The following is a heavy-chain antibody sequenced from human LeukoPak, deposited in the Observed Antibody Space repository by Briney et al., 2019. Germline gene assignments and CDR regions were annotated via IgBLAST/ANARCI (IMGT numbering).Heavy chain of an antibody. V-gene: IGHV3-20*04. D-gene: IGHD1-20*01. CDR1: RLTFDEYG. CDR3: ARAYGKWNDVYFYAFDL. Sequence: PGGFLRLSCAASRLTFDEYGMRWVRQPAGKGLEWVSGIHWDGRSIGYADSVKGRFTVSRDNAKSSLYLQMNSLRAEDTALYYCARAYGKWNDVYFYAFDLWGQGTMVTVSS. J-gene: IGHJ3*01. CDR2: IHWDGRSI.